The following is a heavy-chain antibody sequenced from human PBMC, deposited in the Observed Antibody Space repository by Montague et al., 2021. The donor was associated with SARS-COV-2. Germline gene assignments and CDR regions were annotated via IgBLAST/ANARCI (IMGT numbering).Heavy chain of an antibody. CDR2: ISSSSSYI. CDR3: ASWVSSTSWSTYYYYYMDV. J-gene: IGHJ6*03. CDR1: GFTFSSYS. V-gene: IGHV3-21*01. Sequence: SLRLSYAASGFTFSSYSMNWVRQAPGKGLEWVSSISSSSSYIYYADSVKGRFTISRDNAKNSLYLQMNSLRAEDTAVYYCASWVSSTSWSTYYYYYMDVWGKGTTVTVSS. D-gene: IGHD2-2*01.